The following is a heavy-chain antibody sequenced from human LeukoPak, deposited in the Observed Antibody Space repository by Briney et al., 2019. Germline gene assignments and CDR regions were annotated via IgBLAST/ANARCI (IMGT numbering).Heavy chain of an antibody. J-gene: IGHJ4*02. CDR1: GYTFTGYH. CDR2: INPNSGGT. Sequence: ASVKVSCKASGYTFTGYHMHWVRQAPGQGLEWMGWINPNSGGTNYAQKFQGRVTMTRDTSISTAYMELSRLRSDDTAVYYCARGRDIVLMVYAQHSPTDYWGQGTLVTVSS. D-gene: IGHD2-8*01. V-gene: IGHV1-2*02. CDR3: ARGRDIVLMVYAQHSPTDY.